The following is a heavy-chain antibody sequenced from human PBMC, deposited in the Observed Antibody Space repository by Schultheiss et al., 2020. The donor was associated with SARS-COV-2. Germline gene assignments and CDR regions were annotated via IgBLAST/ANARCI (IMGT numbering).Heavy chain of an antibody. CDR1: GFTFSSYG. V-gene: IGHV3-33*01. CDR2: IWYDGSNK. CDR3: ARESYGMDV. Sequence: GGSLRLSCAASGFTFSSYGMHWVRQAPGKGLEWVAVIWYDGSNKYYADSVKGRFTISRDDAKNSLYLQMNSLRAEDTAVYYCARESYGMDVWGQGTTVTVSS. J-gene: IGHJ6*02.